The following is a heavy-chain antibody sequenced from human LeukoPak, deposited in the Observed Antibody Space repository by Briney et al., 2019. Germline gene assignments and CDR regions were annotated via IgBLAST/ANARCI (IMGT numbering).Heavy chain of an antibody. Sequence: ASVKVSCKASGYTFTGYYMHWVRQAPGQGLEWMGWINPNSGGTNYAQKFQGRVTMTRDMSTSTDYMELRSLKSEDTAVYYCVRDNSVGDIAWWFDPWGQGTLVTVSS. CDR1: GYTFTGYY. CDR2: INPNSGGT. V-gene: IGHV1-2*02. J-gene: IGHJ5*02. D-gene: IGHD3-10*01. CDR3: VRDNSVGDIAWWFDP.